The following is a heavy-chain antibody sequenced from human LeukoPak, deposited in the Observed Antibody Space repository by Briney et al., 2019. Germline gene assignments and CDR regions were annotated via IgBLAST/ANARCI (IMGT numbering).Heavy chain of an antibody. V-gene: IGHV4-4*02. CDR1: GGSISSSNW. J-gene: IGHJ3*02. CDR2: IYHSGST. CDR3: ARDVIVGVVAANDI. D-gene: IGHD2-15*01. Sequence: SETLSLICAVSGGSISSSNWWSWVRQPPGKGLEWIGEIYHSGSTNYNPSLKSRVTISVDTSKNQFSLELCSVTAADTAVYYCARDVIVGVVAANDIWGQGTMVTVSS.